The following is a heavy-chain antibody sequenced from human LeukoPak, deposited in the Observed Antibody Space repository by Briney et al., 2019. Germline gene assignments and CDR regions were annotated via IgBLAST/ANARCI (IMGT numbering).Heavy chain of an antibody. J-gene: IGHJ4*02. CDR2: ISAYNGNT. V-gene: IGHV1-18*01. CDR3: ARDLGRGKLGGIDY. Sequence: GASVKVSCKASGYTFTSYGISSVRQAPGQGLEWMGWISAYNGNTNYAQKLQGRVTMTTDTSTSTAYMELRSLRSDDTAVYYCARDLGRGKLGGIDYWGQGTLVTVSS. D-gene: IGHD3-10*01. CDR1: GYTFTSYG.